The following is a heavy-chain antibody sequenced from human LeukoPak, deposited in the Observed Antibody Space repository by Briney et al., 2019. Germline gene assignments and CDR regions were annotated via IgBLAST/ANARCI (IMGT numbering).Heavy chain of an antibody. Sequence: GASVKVSCKASGYTFTSYYMHWVRQAPGQGLEWMGIINPSGGSTSYAQKFQGRVTMTRDMSTSTVYMELSSLRSEDTAVYYCARDYSNNNWFDPWGQGTLVTVSS. CDR1: GYTFTSYY. CDR3: ARDYSNNNWFDP. D-gene: IGHD4-11*01. V-gene: IGHV1-46*01. J-gene: IGHJ5*02. CDR2: INPSGGST.